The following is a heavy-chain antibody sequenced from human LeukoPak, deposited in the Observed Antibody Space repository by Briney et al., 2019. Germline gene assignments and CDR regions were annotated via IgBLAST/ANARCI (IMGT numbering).Heavy chain of an antibody. CDR2: IWYDGSSK. Sequence: GGSLRLSCAASGFTFSSYGMHWVRQAPGKGLEWVAVIWYDGSSKYYADSVKGRFTISRDNSKNTLYLQMNSLRAEDTAVYYCARDSAVQDNYYYYYGMDVWGQGTTVTVSS. D-gene: IGHD2-15*01. CDR3: ARDSAVQDNYYYYYGMDV. V-gene: IGHV3-33*01. J-gene: IGHJ6*02. CDR1: GFTFSSYG.